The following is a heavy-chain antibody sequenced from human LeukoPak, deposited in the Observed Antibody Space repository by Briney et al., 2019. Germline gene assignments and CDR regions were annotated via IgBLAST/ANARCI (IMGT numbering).Heavy chain of an antibody. J-gene: IGHJ4*02. V-gene: IGHV3-30*02. CDR1: GFTLSSYG. CDR2: IRYGGSNK. D-gene: IGHD5-18*01. CDR3: AKDPSYGPFDY. Sequence: GGSLRLSCAASGFTLSSYGMHWVRQAPGKGLEWVAFIRYGGSNKYYADSVKGRFTISRDNSKNTLYLQMNSLRAEDTAVYYCAKDPSYGPFDYWGQGTLVTVSS.